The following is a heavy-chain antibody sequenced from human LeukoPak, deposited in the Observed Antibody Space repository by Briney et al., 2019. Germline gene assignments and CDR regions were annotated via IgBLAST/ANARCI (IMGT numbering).Heavy chain of an antibody. CDR3: ARDGMVRGVIIWDAFDI. CDR1: GFTFSSYS. D-gene: IGHD3-10*01. CDR2: ISSSSSTI. V-gene: IGHV3-48*02. J-gene: IGHJ3*02. Sequence: GGSLRLSCAASGFTFSSYSMNWVRQAPGKGLEWVSYISSSSSTIYYVDSVKGRFTISRDNAKNSLYLQMNSLRDEDTAVYYCARDGMVRGVIIWDAFDIWGQGTMVTVSS.